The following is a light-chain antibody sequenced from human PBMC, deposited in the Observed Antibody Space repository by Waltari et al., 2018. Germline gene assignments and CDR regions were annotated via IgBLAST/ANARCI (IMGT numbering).Light chain of an antibody. Sequence: QSALTQPASVSGSPGQSITISCTGTSSDVGGYNLVSWHQQHPGKAPKLIIYEVTKRPSGISNRFSGSKSGNTASLTISGLQAEDEADYYCCSYTGRGTFLFGGGTKLTVL. CDR1: SSDVGGYNL. V-gene: IGLV2-23*02. CDR2: EVT. J-gene: IGLJ2*01. CDR3: CSYTGRGTFL.